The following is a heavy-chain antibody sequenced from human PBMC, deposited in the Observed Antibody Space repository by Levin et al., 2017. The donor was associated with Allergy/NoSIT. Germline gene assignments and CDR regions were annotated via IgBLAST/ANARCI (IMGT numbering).Heavy chain of an antibody. CDR2: ISSSGSTI. CDR1: GFTFSSYE. V-gene: IGHV3-48*03. Sequence: GESLKISCAASGFTFSSYEMNWVRQAPGKGLEWVSYISSSGSTIYYADSVKGRFTISRDNAKNSLYLQMNSLRAEDTAVYYCARDQGQWLAQGPYYYYYGMDVWGQGTTVTVSS. CDR3: ARDQGQWLAQGPYYYYYGMDV. J-gene: IGHJ6*02. D-gene: IGHD6-19*01.